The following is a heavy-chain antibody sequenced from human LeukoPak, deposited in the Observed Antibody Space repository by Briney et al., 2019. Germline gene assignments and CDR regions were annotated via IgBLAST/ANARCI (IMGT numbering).Heavy chain of an antibody. Sequence: GGSLRLSCAASGFTFSSYGMHWVRQAPGKGLEWVAFIRYDGSNKYYADSVKGRFTISRDNSKKTLYLQMNSLGAEDTAVYYFRSSSSDYWGQGTLVTVSS. J-gene: IGHJ4*02. CDR3: RSSSSDY. CDR1: GFTFSSYG. CDR2: IRYDGSNK. V-gene: IGHV3-30*02. D-gene: IGHD6-13*01.